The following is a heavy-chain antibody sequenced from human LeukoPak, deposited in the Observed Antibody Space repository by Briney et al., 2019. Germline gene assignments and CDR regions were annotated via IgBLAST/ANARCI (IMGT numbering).Heavy chain of an antibody. V-gene: IGHV1-8*01. CDR3: ARGRRFGELFRYFDP. CDR1: GYTFTSYD. Sequence: ASVKVSCKASGYTFTSYDINWVRQATGQGLEWMGWMNPNSGNAGYAQKFQGRVTMTRNTSISTAYMELSSLRSEDTAVYYCARGRRFGELFRYFDPWGQGTLVTVSS. CDR2: MNPNSGNA. J-gene: IGHJ5*02. D-gene: IGHD3-10*01.